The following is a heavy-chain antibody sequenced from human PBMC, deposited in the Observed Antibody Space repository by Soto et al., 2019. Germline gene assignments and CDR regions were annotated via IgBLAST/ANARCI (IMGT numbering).Heavy chain of an antibody. CDR3: ARQQAGFSGMYLYCYSGMDV. V-gene: IGHV4-30-2*05. CDR1: GGSISSGGYS. CDR2: IYHSGST. J-gene: IGHJ6*02. D-gene: IGHD2-15*01. Sequence: SETLSLTCAVSGGSISSGGYSWSWIRQPPGKGLEWIGYIYHSGSTYYNPSLKSRVTISVDTSKNQFSLKLSSVTAADTAVYYCARQQAGFSGMYLYCYSGMDVWGQGTTVTVSS.